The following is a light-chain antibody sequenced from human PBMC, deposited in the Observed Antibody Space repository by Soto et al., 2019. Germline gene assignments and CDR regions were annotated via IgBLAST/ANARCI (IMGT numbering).Light chain of an antibody. CDR2: GAS. J-gene: IGKJ2*01. V-gene: IGKV3-15*01. Sequence: EIVMTQSAATLSVSPGERATLSCRASQSVSSNLAWYQQKPGQAPRLLIYGASTRATGIPARFSGSGSGTEFTLTISSLQSEDFAVYYCQQYNNWPLYTFGQGTKLELK. CDR3: QQYNNWPLYT. CDR1: QSVSSN.